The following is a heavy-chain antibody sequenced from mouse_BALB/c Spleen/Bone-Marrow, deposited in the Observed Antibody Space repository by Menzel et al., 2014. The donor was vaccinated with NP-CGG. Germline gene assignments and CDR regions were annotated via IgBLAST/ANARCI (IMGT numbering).Heavy chain of an antibody. CDR3: ARLHYYGYGAY. Sequence: EVQGVESGGGLVQPGGSLNLSCAASGFDFSTFWMSWVRQAPGKGLEWIGEINPDRRTINYSPSLKDKFVISRDNAKNTLYLLMSKVRSEDTALYYCARLHYYGYGAYWGQGTLVTVSA. J-gene: IGHJ3*01. D-gene: IGHD1-2*01. V-gene: IGHV4-1*02. CDR1: GFDFSTFW. CDR2: INPDRRTI.